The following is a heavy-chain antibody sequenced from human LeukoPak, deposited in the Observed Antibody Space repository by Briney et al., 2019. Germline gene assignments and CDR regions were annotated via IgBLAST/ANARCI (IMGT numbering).Heavy chain of an antibody. CDR1: GGSIGSGSYY. D-gene: IGHD3-10*01. V-gene: IGHV4-61*02. CDR3: ARADYYGSGSYYWVAGWFDP. CDR2: IYTSGST. J-gene: IGHJ5*02. Sequence: SQTLSLTCTVPGGSIGSGSYYWSWIRQPAGKGMEWIGRIYTSGSTNYNPSLKSRVTISVDTSKNQFSLKLSSVTAADTAVYYCARADYYGSGSYYWVAGWFDPWGQGTLVTVSS.